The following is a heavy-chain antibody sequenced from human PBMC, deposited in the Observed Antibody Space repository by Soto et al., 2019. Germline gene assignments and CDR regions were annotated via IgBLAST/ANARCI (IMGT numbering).Heavy chain of an antibody. J-gene: IGHJ4*02. D-gene: IGHD6-19*01. Sequence: GGSLRLSCADSEFVFSRDPMSWVRQAPGKGLEWVSAISGSGGSTYYADSVKGRFTISRDNSKNTLYLQMNSLRAEDTAVYYCAEGEYSSGPVYYWGQGTLVTVSS. V-gene: IGHV3-23*01. CDR1: EFVFSRDP. CDR3: AEGEYSSGPVYY. CDR2: ISGSGGST.